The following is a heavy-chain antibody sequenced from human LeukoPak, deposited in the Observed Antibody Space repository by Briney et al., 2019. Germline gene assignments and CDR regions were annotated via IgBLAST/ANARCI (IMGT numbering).Heavy chain of an antibody. CDR3: TRTARLPNS. D-gene: IGHD6-25*01. Sequence: SETLSLTCTVSGTSITSSYWSWIRQPPGKGLEHIGYIYYTGVTNYSPSLKSRVTMSLDTSKNQFSLRLTSVTAADTAIYYCTRTARLPNSWGQGTLVTVSS. J-gene: IGHJ4*02. V-gene: IGHV4-59*01. CDR2: IYYTGVT. CDR1: GTSITSSY.